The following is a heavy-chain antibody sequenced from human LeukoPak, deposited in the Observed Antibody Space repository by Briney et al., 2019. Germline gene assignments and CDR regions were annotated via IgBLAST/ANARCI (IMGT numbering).Heavy chain of an antibody. CDR3: AREKGAWPDFDY. Sequence: ASVKVSCKASGGTFSSYAISWVRQAPGQGLEWMGRIIPILGIANYAQKFQGRVTITADKSTSTAYMELSSLRSEDTAVYYCAREKGAWPDFDYWGQGTLVTVSS. D-gene: IGHD3-16*01. CDR2: IIPILGIA. CDR1: GGTFSSYA. V-gene: IGHV1-69*04. J-gene: IGHJ4*02.